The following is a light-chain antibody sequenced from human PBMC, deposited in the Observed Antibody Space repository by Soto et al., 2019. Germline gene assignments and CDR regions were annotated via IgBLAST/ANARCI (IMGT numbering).Light chain of an antibody. J-gene: IGLJ2*01. CDR3: SSYTSSNTLV. Sequence: QSVLTQPASVSGSPGQSISISCTGTSSDVGGYNYVSWYQQHPGKAPRLMVYDVSTRPSGLSNRFSGSKSGNTASLTISGLQAEDEADYYCSSYTSSNTLVFGGGTKLTVL. CDR2: DVS. CDR1: SSDVGGYNY. V-gene: IGLV2-14*03.